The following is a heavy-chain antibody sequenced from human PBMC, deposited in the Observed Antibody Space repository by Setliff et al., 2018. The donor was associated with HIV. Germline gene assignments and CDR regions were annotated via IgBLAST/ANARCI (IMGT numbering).Heavy chain of an antibody. D-gene: IGHD3-22*01. Sequence: ASVKVSCKASGGTFSGYGISWVRQAPGQGLEWMGGIIALFGTPNYIQKFQGRVTIIADESTSTVELTSLRSEDTAVYYCARGGVYYYDSSGWSMDYWGQGTLVTVSS. CDR3: ARGGVYYYDSSGWSMDY. V-gene: IGHV1-69*13. CDR1: GGTFSGYG. CDR2: IIALFGTP. J-gene: IGHJ4*02.